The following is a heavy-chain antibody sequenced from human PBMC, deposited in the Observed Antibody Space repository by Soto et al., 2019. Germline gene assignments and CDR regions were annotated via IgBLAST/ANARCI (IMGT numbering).Heavy chain of an antibody. V-gene: IGHV3-49*03. D-gene: IGHD3-3*01. J-gene: IGHJ4*02. CDR3: TRALVGVVIGPFDH. Sequence: GGSLRLSCTGSGFIFGDYTMSWFRQAPGKGLEWVGFVRSKAYGGTSVSAASVKDRFTISRDDSKNIAYLQMNSMKTEDTAVYYCTRALVGVVIGPFDHWGQGSLVTVSS. CDR1: GFIFGDYT. CDR2: VRSKAYGGTS.